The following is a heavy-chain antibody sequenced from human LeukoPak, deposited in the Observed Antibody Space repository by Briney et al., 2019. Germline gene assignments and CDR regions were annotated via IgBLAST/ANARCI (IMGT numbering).Heavy chain of an antibody. J-gene: IGHJ4*02. CDR1: GFTFSSYS. Sequence: GGSLRLSCAASGFTFSSYSMNWVRQAPGKGLEWVSSISSSSSYIYYADSVKGRFTISRDNAKNSLYLQMNSLRAEDTAAYYCARDLLPEYYYDSSGYYRALGYWGQGTLVTVSS. V-gene: IGHV3-21*01. D-gene: IGHD3-22*01. CDR3: ARDLLPEYYYDSSGYYRALGY. CDR2: ISSSSSYI.